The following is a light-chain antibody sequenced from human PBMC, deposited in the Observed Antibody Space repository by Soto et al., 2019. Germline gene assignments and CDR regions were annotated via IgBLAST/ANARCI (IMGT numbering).Light chain of an antibody. CDR3: VLYMGSGIWV. CDR1: SGSVSTNYY. CDR2: STN. J-gene: IGLJ3*02. Sequence: QAVVTQEPSFSVSPGGTVTLTCGLSSGSVSTNYYPSWYQQTPGQAPRTLIYSTNTRSSGVPDRFSGSILGNKAALTITGAQADDEADYYGVLYMGSGIWVFGGGTKLTVL. V-gene: IGLV8-61*01.